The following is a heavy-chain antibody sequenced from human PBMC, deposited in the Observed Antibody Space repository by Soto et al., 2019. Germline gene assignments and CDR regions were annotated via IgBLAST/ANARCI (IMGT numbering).Heavy chain of an antibody. J-gene: IGHJ4*02. V-gene: IGHV4-38-2*01. Sequence: SETLSLTCAVSGYSISSGNYWGWIRQPPGKGLEWIGSIYHSGSTYYNPSLKSRVTISVDTSKNQFSLRLSSVTAADTAVYYCARVLSGRIFDYWGQGTLVTVSP. D-gene: IGHD1-26*01. CDR2: IYHSGST. CDR3: ARVLSGRIFDY. CDR1: GYSISSGNY.